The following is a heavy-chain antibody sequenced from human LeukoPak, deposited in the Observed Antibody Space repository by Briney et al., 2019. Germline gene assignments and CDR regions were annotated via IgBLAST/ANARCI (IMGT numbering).Heavy chain of an antibody. CDR1: GGSISSYY. CDR3: ARDNRWGSAASFDY. J-gene: IGHJ4*02. Sequence: SETLSLTCTVSGGSISSYYWSWIRQPPGKGLEWIGYIYYSGSTNYNPSLKSRVTISVDTSKNQFSLKLSSVTAADTAVYYCARDNRWGSAASFDYWGQGTLVTVSS. CDR2: IYYSGST. D-gene: IGHD7-27*01. V-gene: IGHV4-59*01.